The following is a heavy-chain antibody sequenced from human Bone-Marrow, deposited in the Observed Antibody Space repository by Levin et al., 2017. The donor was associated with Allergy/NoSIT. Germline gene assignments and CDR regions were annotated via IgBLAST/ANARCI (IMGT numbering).Heavy chain of an antibody. CDR3: ATGYGDQGGYFDY. CDR1: GYTFTSYD. D-gene: IGHD4-17*01. Sequence: VASVKVSCKASGYTFTSYDINWVRQATGQGLEWMGWMNPNSGNTGYAQKFQGRVTMTRNTSISTAYMELSSLRSEDTAVYYCATGYGDQGGYFDYWGQGTLVTVSS. CDR2: MNPNSGNT. V-gene: IGHV1-8*01. J-gene: IGHJ4*02.